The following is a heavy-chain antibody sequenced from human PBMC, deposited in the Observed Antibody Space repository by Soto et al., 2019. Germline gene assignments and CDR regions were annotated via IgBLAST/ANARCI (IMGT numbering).Heavy chain of an antibody. J-gene: IGHJ6*02. Sequence: QVQLVQSGAEVKKPGSSVKVSCKASGGTFSSYAISWVRQAPGQGLEWMGGIIPIFGTADYAQKFQGRVTSTADESTSTAYMELSSLRTEDTAVYYLASTEYCSGVSCQRSSIVSYYYGMDVWGQGTTVTVSS. V-gene: IGHV1-69*12. CDR3: ASTEYCSGVSCQRSSIVSYYYGMDV. CDR1: GGTFSSYA. D-gene: IGHD2-15*01. CDR2: IIPIFGTA.